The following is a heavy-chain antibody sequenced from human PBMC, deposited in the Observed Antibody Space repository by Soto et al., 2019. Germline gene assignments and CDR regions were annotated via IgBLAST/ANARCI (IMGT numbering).Heavy chain of an antibody. CDR2: ISGSGNYI. Sequence: EVQLVESGGGLVKPGGSLRLSCAASRFTFNTYTMDWVRRSPGKGLEWVSSISGSGNYIYHADSVKGRFSISRDNAKNSLFLQMNSLRAEDPAVYYCVRNKGGSSSTSCHSYGMDVWGQGTTVTVSS. V-gene: IGHV3-21*01. CDR1: RFTFNTYT. J-gene: IGHJ6*02. CDR3: VRNKGGSSSTSCHSYGMDV. D-gene: IGHD2-2*01.